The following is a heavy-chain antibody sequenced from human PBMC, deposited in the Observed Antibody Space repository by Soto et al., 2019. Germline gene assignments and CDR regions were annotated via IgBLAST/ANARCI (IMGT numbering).Heavy chain of an antibody. D-gene: IGHD6-13*01. Sequence: SETLSLTCTVSGGSISSSSFHWGWIRQPPGKGLEWIGSIYYSGSTYYSPSLKSRVTISVDTSKNQFSLKLSSVTAADTAVYYCARRERAAGTDWWFDPWGQGTLVNSPQ. CDR3: ARRERAAGTDWWFDP. J-gene: IGHJ5*02. CDR1: GGSISSSSFH. CDR2: IYYSGST. V-gene: IGHV4-39*01.